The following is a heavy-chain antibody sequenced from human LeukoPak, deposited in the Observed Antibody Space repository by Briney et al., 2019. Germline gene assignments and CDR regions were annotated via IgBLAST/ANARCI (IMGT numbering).Heavy chain of an antibody. CDR3: ASLYYYDSSGYLLGDAFDI. J-gene: IGHJ3*02. CDR2: IYYSGST. Sequence: SETLSLTCAVSGGSISSSSYYWGWIRQPPGKGLEWIGSIYYSGSTYYNPSPKSRVTISVDTSKNQFSLKLSSVTAADTAVYYCASLYYYDSSGYLLGDAFDIWGQGTMVTVSS. D-gene: IGHD3-22*01. CDR1: GGSISSSSYY. V-gene: IGHV4-39*07.